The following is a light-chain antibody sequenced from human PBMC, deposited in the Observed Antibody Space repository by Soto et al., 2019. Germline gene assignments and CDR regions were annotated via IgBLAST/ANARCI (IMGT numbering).Light chain of an antibody. CDR1: SSNIGAGYA. V-gene: IGLV1-40*01. CDR2: GNS. J-gene: IGLJ2*01. Sequence: QSVLTQPPSVSGAPGQRVTISCTGSSSNIGAGYAVHWYQQLPGTAPKLLIYGNSNRPSGVPDRFFGSKSGTSASLAITGLQAEDEADYYCQSYDSSLSGSQVFGGGTKLTVL. CDR3: QSYDSSLSGSQV.